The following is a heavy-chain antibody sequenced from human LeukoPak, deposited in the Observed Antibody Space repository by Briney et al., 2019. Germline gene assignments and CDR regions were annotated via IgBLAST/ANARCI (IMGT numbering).Heavy chain of an antibody. CDR2: IDHSGST. CDR1: GGSFSGYY. J-gene: IGHJ4*02. Sequence: SETLSLTCAVYGGSFSGYYWSWIRQPPGKGLEWIGEIDHSGSTNYNPSLKSRVTISVDTSKNQFSLKLSSVTAADTAVYYCARQTGSGLFILPGGQGTLVTVSS. V-gene: IGHV4-34*01. CDR3: ARQTGSGLFILP. D-gene: IGHD3/OR15-3a*01.